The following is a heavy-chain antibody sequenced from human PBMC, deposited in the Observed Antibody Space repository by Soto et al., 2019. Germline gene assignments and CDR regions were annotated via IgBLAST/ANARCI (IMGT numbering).Heavy chain of an antibody. CDR2: VYYSGST. Sequence: SETLSLTCTVSGGSISSGGYYWSWIRQHPGKGLEWIGYVYYSGSTYYNPSLKSRVAISVDTSKNQFSLKLSSVTAADTAVYYCARDSAPPYYDFWSGSYYGMDVWGQGTTVTVSS. V-gene: IGHV4-31*03. D-gene: IGHD3-3*01. CDR1: GGSISSGGYY. J-gene: IGHJ6*02. CDR3: ARDSAPPYYDFWSGSYYGMDV.